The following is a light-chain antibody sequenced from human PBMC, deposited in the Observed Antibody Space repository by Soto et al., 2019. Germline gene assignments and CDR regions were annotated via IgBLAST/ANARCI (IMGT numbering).Light chain of an antibody. CDR2: DAS. J-gene: IGKJ4*02. Sequence: DIQMTQSPSTLSASVGDRVTITCRASQSIRSWLAWYQQKPGKAPQLLIYDASNLESGVPSRFSGSGSGTEFPLTISSLQPDDFATYYCQQYDSFSKTFGGGTKVEVK. V-gene: IGKV1-5*01. CDR1: QSIRSW. CDR3: QQYDSFSKT.